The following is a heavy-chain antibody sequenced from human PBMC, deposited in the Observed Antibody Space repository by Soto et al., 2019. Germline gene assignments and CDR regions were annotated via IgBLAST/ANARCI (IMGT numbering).Heavy chain of an antibody. D-gene: IGHD3-16*02. CDR1: GFTFSNAW. V-gene: IGHV3-15*01. CDR3: TTSGYDYIWGSYRSWFDP. J-gene: IGHJ5*02. Sequence: EVQLVESGGGLVKPGGSLRLSCAASGFTFSNAWMSWVRQAPGKGLEWVGRIKSKTDGGTTDYAAPVKGRFTISRDDSKNTLYLQMNSLKTEDTAVYYCTTSGYDYIWGSYRSWFDPWGQGTLVTVSS. CDR2: IKSKTDGGTT.